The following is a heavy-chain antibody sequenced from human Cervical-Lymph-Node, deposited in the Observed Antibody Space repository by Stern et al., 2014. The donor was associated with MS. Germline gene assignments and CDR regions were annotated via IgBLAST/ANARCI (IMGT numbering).Heavy chain of an antibody. CDR2: IIPLFGTA. Sequence: VQLVQSGAEVMQPGSSWKVSCKASGGAFSRFAMSWVRQAPGQGLEWMVGIIPLFGTAIFAEMFRGRVLTSADTYTTTAFTVLSSLMSEDTAVYYCARHYGDYYLDSWGQETLVTVSS. CDR3: ARHYGDYYLDS. J-gene: IGHJ4*02. D-gene: IGHD4-17*01. CDR1: GGAFSRFA. V-gene: IGHV1-69*06.